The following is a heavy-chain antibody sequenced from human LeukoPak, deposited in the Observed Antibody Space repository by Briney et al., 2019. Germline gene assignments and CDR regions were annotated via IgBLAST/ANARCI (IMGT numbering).Heavy chain of an antibody. Sequence: GGSLRLSCAASGFTFNTYWMHWVRQAPGKGLVWVSRINNDGSDVNYADSVKGRFTISRDNAKNTLYLQMNSLRAEDTAVYYCARVFHLIDHWGQGTLVTVSS. CDR2: INNDGSDV. CDR3: ARVFHLIDH. V-gene: IGHV3-74*01. CDR1: GFTFNTYW. J-gene: IGHJ4*02.